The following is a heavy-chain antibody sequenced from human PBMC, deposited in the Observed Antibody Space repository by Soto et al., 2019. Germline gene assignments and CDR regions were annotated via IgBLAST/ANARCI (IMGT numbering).Heavy chain of an antibody. CDR1: GASISDNY. CDR2: IFYSGST. J-gene: IGHJ5*02. Sequence: QVQLQESGPGLVKPSETLSLTCTFSGASISDNYWSWIRQPPGKGLEWIGYIFYSGSTNYNPSLESRVTISIDTPKNQFSLRLNSVTAADTVVYYCARIDPPLMLAWFDPWGQGTLVTVSS. D-gene: IGHD2-8*01. V-gene: IGHV4-59*01. CDR3: ARIDPPLMLAWFDP.